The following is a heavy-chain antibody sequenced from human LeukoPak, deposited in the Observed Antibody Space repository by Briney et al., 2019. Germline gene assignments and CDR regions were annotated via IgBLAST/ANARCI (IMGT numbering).Heavy chain of an antibody. J-gene: IGHJ4*02. CDR1: GGSISSYY. CDR3: ARGALGSGYYELDY. CDR2: IYYSGST. D-gene: IGHD3-3*01. V-gene: IGHV4-59*01. Sequence: SETLSLTCTVSGGSISSYYRSWIRQPPGKGLEWIGYIYYSGSTNYNPSLKSRVTISVDTSKNQFSLKLSSVTAADTAVYYCARGALGSGYYELDYWGQGTLVTVSS.